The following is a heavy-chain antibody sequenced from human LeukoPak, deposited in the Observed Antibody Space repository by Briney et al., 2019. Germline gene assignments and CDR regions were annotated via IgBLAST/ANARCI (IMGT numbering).Heavy chain of an antibody. CDR3: ARDVPGGGQGY. V-gene: IGHV4-59*12. J-gene: IGHJ4*02. D-gene: IGHD2-15*01. Sequence: ETLSLTCTVSGGSISSYYWSWIRQPPGKGLEWIGYIYYSGSTNYNPSLKSRVTISVDTSKNQFSLKLSSVTAADTAVYYCARDVPGGGQGYWGQGTLVTVSS. CDR2: IYYSGST. CDR1: GGSISSYY.